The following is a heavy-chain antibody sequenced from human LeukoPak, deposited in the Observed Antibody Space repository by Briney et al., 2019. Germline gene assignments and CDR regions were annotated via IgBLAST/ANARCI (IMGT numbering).Heavy chain of an antibody. J-gene: IGHJ3*02. V-gene: IGHV4-59*01. CDR2: IYYSGST. CDR3: AGTPSPSAVFGVVIDAFDI. Sequence: SETLSLTCTVSGGSISSYYWSWIRQPPGKGLEWIGYIYYSGSTNYNPSLKSRVTISVDTSKNQFSLKLSSVTAADTAVYYCAGTPSPSAVFGVVIDAFDIWGQGTMVTVSS. CDR1: GGSISSYY. D-gene: IGHD3-3*01.